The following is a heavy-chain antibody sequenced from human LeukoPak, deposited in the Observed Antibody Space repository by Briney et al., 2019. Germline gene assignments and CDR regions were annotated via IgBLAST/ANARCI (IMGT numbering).Heavy chain of an antibody. CDR1: GYTFTGFG. V-gene: IGHV1-18*01. D-gene: IGHD3-9*01. J-gene: IGHJ5*02. CDR3: ARFSPRYFDWLLSDNWFDP. Sequence: ASVKVSCKAFGYTFTGFGISWVRQAPGQGFEWMGSISSYNGNTNYIQKFQGRITMTTDTSTNTAYMELRSLRSDDTAVYYCARFSPRYFDWLLSDNWFDPWGQGTLVTVSS. CDR2: ISSYNGNT.